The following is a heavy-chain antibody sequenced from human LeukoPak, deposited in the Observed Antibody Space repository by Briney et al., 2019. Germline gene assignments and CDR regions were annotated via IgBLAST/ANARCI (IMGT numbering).Heavy chain of an antibody. V-gene: IGHV3-23*01. J-gene: IGHJ4*02. D-gene: IGHD3-22*01. Sequence: PGGSLRHSCAASGFTFSSYAMSWVRQAPGKGLEWVSAISGSGGSTYYADSVKGRFTISRDNSKNTLYLQMNSLRAEDTAVYYCAKCSRGYYYDSSLDYWGQGTLVTVSS. CDR2: ISGSGGST. CDR1: GFTFSSYA. CDR3: AKCSRGYYYDSSLDY.